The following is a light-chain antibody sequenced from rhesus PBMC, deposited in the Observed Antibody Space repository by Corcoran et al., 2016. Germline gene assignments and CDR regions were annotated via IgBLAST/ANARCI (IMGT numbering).Light chain of an antibody. J-gene: IGKJ4*01. Sequence: DIQMTQSPSSLSASVGDRVTISRRASQGMCSYLHWYQQKPGKAPKVLIYNGDRLKSGVPSRFSGSGSGTEFTLTVSSLRREDFATYCCQKYNSLPRTVGGGTKV. CDR3: QKYNSLPRT. CDR2: NGD. CDR1: QGMCSY. V-gene: IGKV1-32*05.